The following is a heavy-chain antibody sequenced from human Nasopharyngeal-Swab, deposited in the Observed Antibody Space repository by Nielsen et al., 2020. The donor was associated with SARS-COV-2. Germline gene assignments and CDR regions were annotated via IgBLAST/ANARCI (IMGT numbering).Heavy chain of an antibody. CDR2: FDPEDGET. Sequence: WVRQAPGQGLEWMGGFDPEDGETIYAQKFQGRVTITADESTSTAYMELSGLRSEDTAVYYCARDAYYDSSGYSFLDNYFDYWGQGTLVTVSS. D-gene: IGHD3-22*01. CDR3: ARDAYYDSSGYSFLDNYFDY. J-gene: IGHJ4*02. V-gene: IGHV1-24*01.